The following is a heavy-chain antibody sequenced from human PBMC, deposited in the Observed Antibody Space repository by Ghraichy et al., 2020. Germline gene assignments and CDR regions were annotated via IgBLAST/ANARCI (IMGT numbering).Heavy chain of an antibody. J-gene: IGHJ4*02. D-gene: IGHD1-26*01. CDR1: GGTFSSYA. V-gene: IGHV1-69*13. CDR2: IIPIFGTA. CDR3: ARDQGGSYPMYYFDY. Sequence: SVKVSCKASGGTFSSYAISWVRQAPGQGLEWMGGIIPIFGTANYAQKFQGRVTITADESTSTAYMELSSLRSEDTAVYYCARDQGGSYPMYYFDYWGQGTLVTVSS.